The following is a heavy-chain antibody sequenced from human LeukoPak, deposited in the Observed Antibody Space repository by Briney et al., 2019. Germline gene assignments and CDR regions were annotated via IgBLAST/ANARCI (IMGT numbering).Heavy chain of an antibody. CDR1: GGSFSGYY. V-gene: IGHV4-34*01. J-gene: IGHJ4*02. Sequence: TETLSLTCAVYGGSFSGYYWSWIRQPPGKGLEWIGEINHSGSTNYNPSLKSRVTISIDTSKNQFSLKLSSVTAADTAVYYRARGTFVAGPDYWGQGTVLTVSS. CDR3: ARGTFVAGPDY. D-gene: IGHD2-15*01. CDR2: INHSGST.